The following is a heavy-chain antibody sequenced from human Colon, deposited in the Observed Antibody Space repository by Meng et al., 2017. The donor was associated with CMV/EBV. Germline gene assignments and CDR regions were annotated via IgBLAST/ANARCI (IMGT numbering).Heavy chain of an antibody. CDR3: ARYNHMDV. D-gene: IGHD1-1*01. Sequence: WESLRLSCTVSGDSISGYYWSWIRQPPGKGLEWIGYIYYSGSTNTNYNPTLKSRVTISVDTSKNQFSLKLSSVTAADTAVYYCARYNHMDVWGQGTTVTVSS. V-gene: IGHV4-59*01. J-gene: IGHJ6*02. CDR1: GDSISGYY. CDR2: IYYSGSTNT.